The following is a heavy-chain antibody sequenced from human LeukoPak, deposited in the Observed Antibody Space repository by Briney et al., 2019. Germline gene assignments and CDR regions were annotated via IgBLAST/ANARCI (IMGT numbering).Heavy chain of an antibody. CDR1: GGSISSYY. CDR2: FYYSGST. CDR3: ARALGYCSGGSCYQPDY. Sequence: SETLSLTCTVSGGSISSYYWSWIRQPPGKGLEWIGYFYYSGSTNYNPSLKSRVTISVDTSKNQFSLKLSSVTAADTAVYYCARALGYCSGGSCYQPDYWGQGTLVTVSS. D-gene: IGHD2-15*01. J-gene: IGHJ4*02. V-gene: IGHV4-59*08.